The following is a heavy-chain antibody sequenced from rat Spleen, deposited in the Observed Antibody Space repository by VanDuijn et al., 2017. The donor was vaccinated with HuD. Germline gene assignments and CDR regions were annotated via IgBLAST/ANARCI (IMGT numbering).Heavy chain of an antibody. J-gene: IGHJ2*01. CDR2: IQNGGNT. V-gene: IGHV2-27*01. CDR3: TSQYYYDGYYRDF. D-gene: IGHD1-12*03. Sequence: QVQLRESGPGLVQPSQTLSLTCTVSGFSLTNFHVHWVRQPPGKGLEWMGRIQNGGNTDYNSALKSRLSISRDTSKSQVFLKMNSLQTEDTAIYFCTSQYYYDGYYRDFWGQGVMVTVSS. CDR1: GFSLTNFH.